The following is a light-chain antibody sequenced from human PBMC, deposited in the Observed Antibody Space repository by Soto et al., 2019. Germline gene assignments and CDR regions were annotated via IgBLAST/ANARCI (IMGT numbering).Light chain of an antibody. CDR3: QQYGDQAK. CDR1: QAVVSNY. V-gene: IGKV3-20*01. CDR2: CAY. Sequence: ESVLTQSPGTLSLSPGERATLSCKTSQAVVSNYLAWYQQKPGQAPRLLIFCAYTRATGVPDRFRGSGSGSDLTLIINRLEPEDFAVYYCQQYGDQAKFGQGTKVEIK. J-gene: IGKJ1*01.